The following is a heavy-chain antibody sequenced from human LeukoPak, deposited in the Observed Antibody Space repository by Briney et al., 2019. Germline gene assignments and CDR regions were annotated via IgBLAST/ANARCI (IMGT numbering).Heavy chain of an antibody. D-gene: IGHD3-10*01. V-gene: IGHV3-73*01. CDR1: GFTFSGSA. CDR2: IRSKANSYAT. Sequence: PGGSLRLSCAASGFTFSGSAMHWVRQASGKGLEWVGRIRSKANSYATAYAASVKGRFTISRDDSKNTAYLQMNSLKTEDTAVYYCTNLRGWFGEFRDYWGQGTLVTVSS. J-gene: IGHJ4*02. CDR3: TNLRGWFGEFRDY.